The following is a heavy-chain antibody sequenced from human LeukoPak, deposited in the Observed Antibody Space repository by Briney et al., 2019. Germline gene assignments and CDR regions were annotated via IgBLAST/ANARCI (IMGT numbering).Heavy chain of an antibody. CDR3: ARASISTIPSGFDP. D-gene: IGHD3-3*02. V-gene: IGHV1-18*01. CDR2: ISAYNGNT. Sequence: GASVKVSCKASGYTFTSYGISWVRQAPGQGLEWMGWISAYNGNTNCAQKLQGRVTMTTDTSTSTAYMELRSLRSDDTAVYYCARASISTIPSGFDPWGQGTLVTVSS. J-gene: IGHJ5*02. CDR1: GYTFTSYG.